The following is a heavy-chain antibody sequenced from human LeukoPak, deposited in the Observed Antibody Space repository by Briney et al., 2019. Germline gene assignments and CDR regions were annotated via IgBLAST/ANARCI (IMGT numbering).Heavy chain of an antibody. D-gene: IGHD5-18*01. CDR3: ARENNYGYNRFDY. Sequence: PGGSLRLSAAASGFTVSVNYMNWVRQAPGKGLEWVSVIYSGGSTYYADSVKGRFAISRDSSKNTLYLQMNSLRPEDTAVYYCARENNYGYNRFDYWSQGTLVTVSS. V-gene: IGHV3-53*01. CDR2: IYSGGST. J-gene: IGHJ4*01. CDR1: GFTVSVNY.